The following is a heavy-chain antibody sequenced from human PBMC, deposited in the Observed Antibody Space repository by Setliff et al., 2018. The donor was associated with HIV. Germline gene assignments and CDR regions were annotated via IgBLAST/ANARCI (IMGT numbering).Heavy chain of an antibody. J-gene: IGHJ6*04. V-gene: IGHV1-8*01. D-gene: IGHD3-10*01. Sequence: ASVNVSCKASGHTFTNVDIQWLRRTTGQGLEWMGWMNPNSGVSGYAQKFQGRVTMTRDTSISTAYMELSSLTSEDTGVYYCASGKGVGGVIITGGLDVWGKGTTVTVSS. CDR2: MNPNSGVS. CDR1: GHTFTNVD. CDR3: ASGKGVGGVIITGGLDV.